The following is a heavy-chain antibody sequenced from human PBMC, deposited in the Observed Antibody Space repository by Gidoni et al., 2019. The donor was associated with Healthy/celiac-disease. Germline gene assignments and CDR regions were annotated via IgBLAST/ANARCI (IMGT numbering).Heavy chain of an antibody. CDR3: ARGDPGPYGMDV. CDR1: GYSISSGYY. J-gene: IGHJ6*02. Sequence: QVQLQESGPGLVKPSETLSLTCAVSGYSISSGYYWGWIRQPPGKGLEWIGSIYHSGSTYYNPSLKSRVTISVDTSKNQFSLKLSSVTAADTAVYYCARGDPGPYGMDVWGQGTTVTVSS. D-gene: IGHD3-10*01. CDR2: IYHSGST. V-gene: IGHV4-38-2*01.